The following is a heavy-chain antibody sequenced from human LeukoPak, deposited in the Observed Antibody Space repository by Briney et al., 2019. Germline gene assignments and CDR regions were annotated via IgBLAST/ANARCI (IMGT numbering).Heavy chain of an antibody. D-gene: IGHD6-13*01. CDR1: GYTFTGYY. V-gene: IGHV1-2*02. CDR2: INPNSGGT. J-gene: IGHJ4*02. CDR3: ARLTTGYSSSWYPIKSFDY. Sequence: ASVKVSCKASGYTFTGYYMHWVRQAPGQGLEWMGWINPNSGGTNYAQKFQGRVTMTRDTSISTPYMELSRLRSDDKAVYYCARLTTGYSSSWYPIKSFDYWGQGTLVTVSS.